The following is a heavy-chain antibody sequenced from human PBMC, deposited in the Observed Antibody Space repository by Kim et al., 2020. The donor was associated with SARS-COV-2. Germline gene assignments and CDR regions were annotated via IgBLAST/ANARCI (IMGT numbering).Heavy chain of an antibody. V-gene: IGHV3-30*02. J-gene: IGHJ4*02. D-gene: IGHD2-2*01. Sequence: GRFTISRHNSKNTLYLQMNSLRAEDTAVYYCAKDPHGYCSSTSCYGPVDYWGQGTLVTVSS. CDR3: AKDPHGYCSSTSCYGPVDY.